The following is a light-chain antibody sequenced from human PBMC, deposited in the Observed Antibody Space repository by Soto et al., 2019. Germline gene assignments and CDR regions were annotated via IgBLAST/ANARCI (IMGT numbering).Light chain of an antibody. CDR2: DAS. CDR1: QSVSSY. Sequence: ETVLTQSPATLYLSPGERATLSCRASQSVSSYLAWYQQKRGQAPRLLICDASTRATGIPARFSGSGSGTDFPLTSSLQPPEDFAVYCWQQRSYRLITFGQGTRLEIK. V-gene: IGKV3-11*01. J-gene: IGKJ5*01. CDR3: QQRSYRLIT.